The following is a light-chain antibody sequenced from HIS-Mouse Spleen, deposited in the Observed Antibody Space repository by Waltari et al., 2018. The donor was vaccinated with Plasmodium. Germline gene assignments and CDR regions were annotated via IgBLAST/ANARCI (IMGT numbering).Light chain of an antibody. Sequence: EIVMTQSPATLSVSPGERATLSCRASQSVSSYLACYQQKPGQAPRLLHYGASNRATGIPGRFSGSGSGTVFTPTSSSVQSEYFAVYCCQHYNNWSFTFGPGTKVDIK. CDR1: QSVSSY. J-gene: IGKJ3*01. CDR2: GAS. V-gene: IGKV3-15*01. CDR3: QHYNNWSFT.